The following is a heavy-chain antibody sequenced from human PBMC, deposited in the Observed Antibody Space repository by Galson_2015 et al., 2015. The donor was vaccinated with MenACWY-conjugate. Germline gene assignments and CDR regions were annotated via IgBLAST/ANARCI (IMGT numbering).Heavy chain of an antibody. CDR2: IIPILGIA. CDR1: GGTFSSYA. Sequence: SVKVSCKASGGTFSSYAISWVRQAPGQGLEWMGRIIPILGIANYAQKFQGRVTITADKSTSTAYMELSSLRSEDTAVYYCARGGASATYYYYGMDVWGQGTTVTVSS. V-gene: IGHV1-69*04. J-gene: IGHJ6*02. D-gene: IGHD6-25*01. CDR3: ARGGASATYYYYGMDV.